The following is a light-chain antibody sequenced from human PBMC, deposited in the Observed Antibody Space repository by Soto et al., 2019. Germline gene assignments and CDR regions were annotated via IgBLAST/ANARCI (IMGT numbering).Light chain of an antibody. CDR2: LNSDGSH. CDR1: SGHSNYA. CDR3: QTWVTGIHI. Sequence: QLVLTQSPSASASLGASVKLTCTLSSGHSNYAIAWHQQQPEKGPRFLMKLNSDGSHSKGDGIPDRFSGSSSGAERYLTISTLQYEDEADYYCQTWVTGIHIFGGGTKLTVL. J-gene: IGLJ2*01. V-gene: IGLV4-69*01.